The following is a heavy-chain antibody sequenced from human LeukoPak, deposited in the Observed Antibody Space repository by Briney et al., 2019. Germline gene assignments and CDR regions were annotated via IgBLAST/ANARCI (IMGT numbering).Heavy chain of an antibody. CDR3: TTDDRY. J-gene: IGHJ4*02. V-gene: IGHV3-15*01. Sequence: EGSLRLSCAASGFTFSSYAMSWVRQAPGKGLEWIGRIKTNTDGGTTDYAAPVKGRFTVSRDDSKNTLYLQMNSLKTEDTAMYYCTTDDRYWGQGILVTVSS. CDR1: GFTFSSYA. CDR2: IKTNTDGGTT.